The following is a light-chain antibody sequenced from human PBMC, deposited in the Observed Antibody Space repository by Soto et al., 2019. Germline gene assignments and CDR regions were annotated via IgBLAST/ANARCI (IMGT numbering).Light chain of an antibody. V-gene: IGKV3-11*01. Sequence: EIVLTQSPATLSLSPGARATLSCRASQSVSSYLAGYQQKPGQALRLLIYDASNRATGIPARFSGSGSGTDFTHTISSLEPEDFAVYCCQQRSNWPVTFGQWTKLEIK. CDR1: QSVSSY. CDR3: QQRSNWPVT. J-gene: IGKJ2*01. CDR2: DAS.